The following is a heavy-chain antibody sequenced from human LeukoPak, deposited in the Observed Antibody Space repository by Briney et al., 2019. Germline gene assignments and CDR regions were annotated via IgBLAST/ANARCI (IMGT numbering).Heavy chain of an antibody. J-gene: IGHJ4*02. Sequence: PGPSLRPSWGASAFTFSTYWMSWVRQAPGKGLEWVANIKQDGSEKYYVDSVRGRFTISRDNAKNSLYLQMNSLRAEDTAVYYCAAGPPRYCSTTTCQADYWGQGTLVTVSS. CDR1: AFTFSTYW. CDR2: IKQDGSEK. V-gene: IGHV3-7*03. CDR3: AAGPPRYCSTTTCQADY. D-gene: IGHD2-2*01.